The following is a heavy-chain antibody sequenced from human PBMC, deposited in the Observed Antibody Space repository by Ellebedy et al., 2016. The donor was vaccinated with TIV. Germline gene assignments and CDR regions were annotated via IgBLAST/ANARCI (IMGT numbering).Heavy chain of an antibody. V-gene: IGHV1-46*01. CDR2: INPSGGST. J-gene: IGHJ4*02. D-gene: IGHD4-23*01. CDR1: GYTFTSYY. CDR3: ARDGPSVAIHTYFDY. Sequence: AASVKVSCKASGYTFTSYYMHWVRQAPGQGLEWMGIINPSGGSTSYAQKFQGRVTMTRDTSTSTVYMELSSLRSEDTAVYYCARDGPSVAIHTYFDYWGQGTLVTVSS.